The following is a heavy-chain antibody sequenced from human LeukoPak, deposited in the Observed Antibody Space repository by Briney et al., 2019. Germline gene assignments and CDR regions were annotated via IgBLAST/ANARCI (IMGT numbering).Heavy chain of an antibody. CDR1: GFTFSNYD. CDR2: IRRSGSTI. J-gene: IGHJ4*02. CDR3: APHNWNHAFHY. V-gene: IGHV3-48*03. D-gene: IGHD1-20*01. Sequence: GGSLRLSCAAAGFTFSNYDMNWVRKAPGKGLEWVSYIRRSGSTIYYADSVKGRFTISRDNAKNPLYLQMNSLRAEDTAVYYCAPHNWNHAFHYWGQGTLVTVSS.